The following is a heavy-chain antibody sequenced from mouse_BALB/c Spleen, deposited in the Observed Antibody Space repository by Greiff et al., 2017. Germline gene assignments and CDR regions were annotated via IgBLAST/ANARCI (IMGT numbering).Heavy chain of an antibody. CDR2: ISSGGSYT. V-gene: IGHV5-6-4*01. CDR3: TTLTARATPFAY. Sequence: EVMLVESGGGLVKPGGSLKLSCAASGFTFSSYTMSWVRQTPEKRLEWVATISSGGSYTYYPDSVKGRFTISRDNAKNTLYLQMSSLKSEDTAMYYCTTLTARATPFAYWGQGTLVTVSA. D-gene: IGHD3-2*01. CDR1: GFTFSSYT. J-gene: IGHJ3*01.